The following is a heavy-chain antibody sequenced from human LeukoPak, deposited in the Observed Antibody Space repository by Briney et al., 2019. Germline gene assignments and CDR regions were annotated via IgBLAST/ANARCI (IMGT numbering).Heavy chain of an antibody. J-gene: IGHJ3*02. Sequence: GESLKISCKGSGYRFTNYWIGWVRQMPGKGLEWMGIIYPGGSDTRYSPSFQGQVTISADKSISTAYLQWSSLKASDTAMYYCARKAYDGFWSGSDDAFDIWGQGTMVTVSS. CDR2: IYPGGSDT. D-gene: IGHD3-3*01. CDR3: ARKAYDGFWSGSDDAFDI. V-gene: IGHV5-51*01. CDR1: GYRFTNYW.